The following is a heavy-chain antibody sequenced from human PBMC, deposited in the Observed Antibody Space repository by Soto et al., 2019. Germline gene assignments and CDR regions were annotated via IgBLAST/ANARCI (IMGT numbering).Heavy chain of an antibody. V-gene: IGHV1-18*01. CDR2: INAYNGDI. J-gene: IGHJ4*02. CDR1: DYTFTSYG. Sequence: QVQLVQSGAEVKKPGASVQVSCRASDYTFTSYGISWVRQAPGQGLEWMGWINAYNGDINYAQKFQGRVTMTTDTSARTAYMELRSLKSDDTAVYYCARVWFAELRFLAGMGFDYWGQGTLVTVSS. CDR3: ARVWFAELRFLAGMGFDY. D-gene: IGHD3-10*01.